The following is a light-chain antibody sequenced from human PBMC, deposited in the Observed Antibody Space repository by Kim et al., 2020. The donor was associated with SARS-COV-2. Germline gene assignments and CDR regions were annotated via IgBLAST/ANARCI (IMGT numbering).Light chain of an antibody. CDR2: GAS. CDR3: QQYGSSPLT. J-gene: IGKJ5*01. Sequence: SPGERATLSCRASQSVSSSYLAGYQQKPGQTPRLLIYGASSRATGIPDSFSGSGSGTEFTLTISRLEPEDFAVYYCQQYGSSPLTFGQGTRLEIK. CDR1: QSVSSSY. V-gene: IGKV3-20*01.